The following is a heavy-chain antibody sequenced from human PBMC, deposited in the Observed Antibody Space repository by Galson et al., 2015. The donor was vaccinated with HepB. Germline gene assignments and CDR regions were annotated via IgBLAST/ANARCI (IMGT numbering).Heavy chain of an antibody. D-gene: IGHD2-2*01. V-gene: IGHV1-58*02. CDR1: GFTFSTSA. Sequence: SVKVSCKASGFTFSTSAMQWVRQARGQRLEWIGWIVVGSGNTNYAQKFQERVTITRDMSTSTVYMELSSLRSEDTAVYYCAASPIVVVPAVMDYWGQGTLVTGSS. CDR2: IVVGSGNT. CDR3: AASPIVVVPAVMDY. J-gene: IGHJ4*02.